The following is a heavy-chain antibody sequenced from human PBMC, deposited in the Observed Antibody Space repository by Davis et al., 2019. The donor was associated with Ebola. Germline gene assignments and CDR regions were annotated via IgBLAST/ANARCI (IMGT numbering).Heavy chain of an antibody. CDR2: INHSGST. J-gene: IGHJ2*01. CDR1: GGSFSGYY. D-gene: IGHD3-22*01. Sequence: SETLSLTCAVYGGSFSGYYWSWIRQPPGKGLEWIGEINHSGSTNYNPSLKSRVTISVDTSKNQFSLKLSSVTAADTAVYYCARTGSYYYDSSGYYGRDWYFDLWGRGTLVTVSP. V-gene: IGHV4-34*01. CDR3: ARTGSYYYDSSGYYGRDWYFDL.